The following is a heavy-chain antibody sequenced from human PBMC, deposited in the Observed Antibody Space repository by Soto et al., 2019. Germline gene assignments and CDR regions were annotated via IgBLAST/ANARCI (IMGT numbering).Heavy chain of an antibody. V-gene: IGHV3-23*01. D-gene: IGHD1-20*01. J-gene: IGHJ4*02. Sequence: PVGSLRLSCAASVFTFGNYAMSCVRHSPGKGLQWVSAIGGTGNNIYYADSVKGRFIISRDKSKNTLYLQMKSLRAEDTAVYYCAKVKPGIKQWPVYFDYWGQGTLVTVSS. CDR2: IGGTGNNI. CDR1: VFTFGNYA. CDR3: AKVKPGIKQWPVYFDY.